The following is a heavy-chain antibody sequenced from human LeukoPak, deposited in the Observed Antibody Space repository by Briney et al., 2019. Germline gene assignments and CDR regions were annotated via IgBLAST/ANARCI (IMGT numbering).Heavy chain of an antibody. J-gene: IGHJ4*02. V-gene: IGHV4-4*02. D-gene: IGHD3-22*01. CDR3: AGQYYDGSGSYYFDY. CDR2: IYHRGST. Sequence: SETLSLTCAVSGGSISSSNWWSWVRQPPGKGLEWIGEIYHRGSTNYNPSLKSRVTISVDKSKNQFSLNLSSVTAADTAVYYCAGQYYDGSGSYYFDYWGRGTLVTVSS. CDR1: GGSISSSNW.